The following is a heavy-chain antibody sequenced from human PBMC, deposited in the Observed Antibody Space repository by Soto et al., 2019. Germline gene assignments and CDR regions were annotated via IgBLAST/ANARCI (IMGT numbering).Heavy chain of an antibody. Sequence: EVQLVESGGGLVQPGRSLRLSCAASGFTFDDYAMHWVRQAPGKGLEWVSGISWNSGSIGYADSVKGRFTISRDNAKNSLYLQMNSLRAEDTALYYCAKVDTAMSGAFDIWGQGTMVTVSS. D-gene: IGHD5-18*01. CDR1: GFTFDDYA. CDR3: AKVDTAMSGAFDI. J-gene: IGHJ3*02. V-gene: IGHV3-9*01. CDR2: ISWNSGSI.